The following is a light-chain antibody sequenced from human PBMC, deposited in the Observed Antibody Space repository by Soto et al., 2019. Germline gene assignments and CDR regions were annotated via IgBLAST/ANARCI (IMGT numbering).Light chain of an antibody. Sequence: QSVLTQPPSVSGAPGQRVTISCTGSSSNIGAGYDVHWYQQLPGTAPKLLIYGNSNRPSGVPDRFSGSKSGTSASLAITGLQAEDEADYYCQSYDSSLSGFGVFGGGTKLNVL. V-gene: IGLV1-40*01. J-gene: IGLJ3*02. CDR3: QSYDSSLSGFGV. CDR2: GNS. CDR1: SSNIGAGYD.